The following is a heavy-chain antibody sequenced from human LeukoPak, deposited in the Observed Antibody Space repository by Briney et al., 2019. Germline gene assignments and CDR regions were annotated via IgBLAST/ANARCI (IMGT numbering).Heavy chain of an antibody. J-gene: IGHJ6*03. CDR1: SGSISSGSYH. CDR2: MYTSGST. D-gene: IGHD6-6*01. V-gene: IGHV4-61*02. CDR3: ARGASSSSAIGYYYYYMDV. Sequence: SETLSLTCTLSSGSISSGSYHWSWIRQPAGKGLEWIGRMYTSGSTNYNPSLKSRVTISVDTSKNQFSLKLSSVTAADTAVYYCARGASSSSAIGYYYYYMDVWGKGTTVTVSS.